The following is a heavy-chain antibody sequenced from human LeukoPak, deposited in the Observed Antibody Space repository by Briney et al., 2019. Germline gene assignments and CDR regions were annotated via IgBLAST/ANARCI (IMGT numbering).Heavy chain of an antibody. V-gene: IGHV1-2*02. CDR3: ARVVATIGSWFDP. D-gene: IGHD5-12*01. Sequence: ASVKVSCKASGYTFTGYYMHWVRQAPGQGLEWMGWINPNSGGTNYAQKFQGRVTMTRDTSISTAYMELSRLRSDDTAVYYCARVVATIGSWFDPWGQGTLVTVPS. J-gene: IGHJ5*02. CDR1: GYTFTGYY. CDR2: INPNSGGT.